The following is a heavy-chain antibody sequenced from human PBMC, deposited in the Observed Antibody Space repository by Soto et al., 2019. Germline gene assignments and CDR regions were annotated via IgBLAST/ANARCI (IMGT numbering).Heavy chain of an antibody. CDR1: GFTFSSYG. J-gene: IGHJ6*02. V-gene: IGHV3-30*18. CDR2: ISYDGSNK. CDR3: ANVGLFYFYFFGMVV. Sequence: QVQLVESGGGVVQPGRSLRLSCAASGFTFSSYGMHWVRQAPGKGLEWVAVISYDGSNKYYADSVKGRFTISRDNSKFTLFLLVNCLCAGGSVVFYCANVGLFYFYFFGMVVWGQGTTVTVSS.